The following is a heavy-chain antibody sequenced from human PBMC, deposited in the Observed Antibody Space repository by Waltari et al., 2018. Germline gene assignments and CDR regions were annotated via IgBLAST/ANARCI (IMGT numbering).Heavy chain of an antibody. D-gene: IGHD6-13*01. CDR3: ARCRAAAGSSAFDS. V-gene: IGHV5-51*01. J-gene: IGHJ4*02. CDR1: GYTFNSYW. CDR2: IYPGDSDT. Sequence: EVQLVQSGAEIRKPGESLKISCKASGYTFNSYWITWVRQMPGKGLEWMGAIYPGDSDTRYSPSFQGQVSFAADKSSTTAYLQWSSLKASDTAMYYCARCRAAAGSSAFDSWGQGTLITVSS.